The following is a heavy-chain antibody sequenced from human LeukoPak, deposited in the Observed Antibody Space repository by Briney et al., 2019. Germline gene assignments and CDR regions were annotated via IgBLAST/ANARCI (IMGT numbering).Heavy chain of an antibody. CDR3: AKDMGYCSSATCYGLDY. J-gene: IGHJ4*02. CDR1: GFTFSSYA. Sequence: GGSLRLSCAASGFTFSSYAMSWVRQAPGKGLEWVSGLSASGGLTYYADSVKGRFTISRDNSKNTLYLQMNSLRADDTAVYYCAKDMGYCSSATCYGLDYWGQGTLVTVSS. CDR2: LSASGGLT. D-gene: IGHD2-2*01. V-gene: IGHV3-23*01.